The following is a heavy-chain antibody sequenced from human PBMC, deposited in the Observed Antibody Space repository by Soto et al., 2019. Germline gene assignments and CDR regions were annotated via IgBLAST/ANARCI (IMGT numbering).Heavy chain of an antibody. CDR1: GFTFSSYA. D-gene: IGHD3-9*01. CDR3: AKAAFRIRYFDWLLSNPFDY. J-gene: IGHJ4*02. V-gene: IGHV3-23*01. CDR2: ISGSGGST. Sequence: GGSLRLSCAASGFTFSSYAMSWVRQAPGKGLEWVSAISGSGGSTYYADSVKGRFTISRDNSKNTLYLQMNSLRAEDKAVDYCAKAAFRIRYFDWLLSNPFDYWGQGTLVTVSS.